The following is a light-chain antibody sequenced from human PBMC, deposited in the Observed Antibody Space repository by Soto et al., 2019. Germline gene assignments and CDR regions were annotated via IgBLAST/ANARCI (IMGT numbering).Light chain of an antibody. CDR3: CLYICTTTYV. J-gene: IGLJ1*01. Sequence: HSALAQPAPVSGSPVQAITISCSGTSGFFWSLHPVTWYQQHPAKAPRGMSSAGHRPPSSVPDRFSGSTSVNSTSPTISGLQACDDADYYGCLYICTTTYVFGTGTKVTVL. V-gene: IGLV2-23*01. CDR2: AGH. CDR1: SGFFWSLHP.